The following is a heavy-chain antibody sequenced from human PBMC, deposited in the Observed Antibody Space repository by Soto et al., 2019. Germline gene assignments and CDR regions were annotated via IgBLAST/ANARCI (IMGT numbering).Heavy chain of an antibody. Sequence: ASVKVSCKASGCTFTSYAMHWVRQAPGQRLEWMGWINADNGNTKYSQKFQGRVTITRDTSASTAYMELSSLRSEDTAVYYCARVLRAAAGTYISSVDYWGQGTLVTVSS. D-gene: IGHD6-13*01. CDR3: ARVLRAAAGTYISSVDY. J-gene: IGHJ4*02. V-gene: IGHV1-3*01. CDR1: GCTFTSYA. CDR2: INADNGNT.